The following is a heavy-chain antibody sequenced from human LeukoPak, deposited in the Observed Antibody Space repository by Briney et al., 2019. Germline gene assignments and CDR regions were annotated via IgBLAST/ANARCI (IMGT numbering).Heavy chain of an antibody. Sequence: SETLSLTCAVSGGSISSGGYSWSWIRQPPGKGLEWIRYIYHSGSTYYNPSLKSRVTISVDRSKNQFSLKLSSVTAADTAVYYCARSGYSYGLRFDYWGRGTLVTVSS. CDR1: GGSISSGGYS. J-gene: IGHJ4*02. CDR3: ARSGYSYGLRFDY. D-gene: IGHD5-18*01. CDR2: IYHSGST. V-gene: IGHV4-30-2*01.